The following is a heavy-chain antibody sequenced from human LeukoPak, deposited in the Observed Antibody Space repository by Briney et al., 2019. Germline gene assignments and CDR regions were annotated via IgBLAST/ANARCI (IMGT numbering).Heavy chain of an antibody. D-gene: IGHD2-21*02. Sequence: GGSLRLSCAASGFTFSSYSMNWVRQAPGKGLEWVSSISSSSSYIYYADSVKGRFTISRDNDKNSLYLQMNSLRAEDTAVYYCARGVVVTAIRDYWGQGTLVTVSS. J-gene: IGHJ4*02. CDR2: ISSSSSYI. V-gene: IGHV3-21*01. CDR1: GFTFSSYS. CDR3: ARGVVVTAIRDY.